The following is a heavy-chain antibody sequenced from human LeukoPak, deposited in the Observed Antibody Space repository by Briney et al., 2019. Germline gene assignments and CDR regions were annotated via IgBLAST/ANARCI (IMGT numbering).Heavy chain of an antibody. J-gene: IGHJ4*02. CDR2: INSDGSSP. CDR3: AREEMTRLPYSDS. D-gene: IGHD5-24*01. CDR1: GFTFSNYW. Sequence: GGSLRLSCAASGFTFSNYWMHWVRQAPGKGLVWVSRINSDGSSPSYADSVKGRFTIFRDNVKNTLYLQMNSLRAEDTAVYYCAREEMTRLPYSDSWGQGTLVTVSS. V-gene: IGHV3-74*01.